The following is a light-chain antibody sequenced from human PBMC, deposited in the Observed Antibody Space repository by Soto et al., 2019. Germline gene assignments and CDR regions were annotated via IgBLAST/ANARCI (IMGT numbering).Light chain of an antibody. J-gene: IGLJ2*01. CDR2: GVT. CDR3: SSYTTSSTLE. Sequence: QSALTQPASVSGSPGQSITIPCTGTSSDIGAYNYVSWYQQHPGKTPKLMIYGVTNRPSGVSNRFSGSKSGSTASLTISGLQAEDEADYYCSSYTTSSTLEFGGGTKLTVL. CDR1: SSDIGAYNY. V-gene: IGLV2-14*01.